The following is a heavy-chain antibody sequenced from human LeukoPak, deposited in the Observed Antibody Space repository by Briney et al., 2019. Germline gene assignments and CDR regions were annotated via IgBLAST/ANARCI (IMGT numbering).Heavy chain of an antibody. J-gene: IGHJ3*02. CDR1: GGSISSGGYS. D-gene: IGHD2-15*01. Sequence: PSQTLSLTCTVSGGSISSGGYSWSWIRQHPGKGLEWIGYIYYSGSTYYNPSLKSRVTISVDTSKNQFSLKLSSVTAADTAVYYCARGDIVVVVAATIAFDIWGQGTMVTVSS. V-gene: IGHV4-31*03. CDR2: IYYSGST. CDR3: ARGDIVVVVAATIAFDI.